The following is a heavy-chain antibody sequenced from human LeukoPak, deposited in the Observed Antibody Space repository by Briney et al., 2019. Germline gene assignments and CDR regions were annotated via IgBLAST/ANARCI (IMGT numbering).Heavy chain of an antibody. CDR1: GFTVSSSH. V-gene: IGHV3-53*01. J-gene: IGHJ3*01. D-gene: IGHD3-3*01. CDR3: ARRLSLRFDAFAV. CDR2: MSDIGPNT. Sequence: GGSLRLSCAASGFTVSSSHMSWVRQSPGKGLEWVSSMSDIGPNTYYADSVKGRFTISRDTSKNTLFLQMNSLRAEDTALYFCARRLSLRFDAFAVWGPGTVVTVSS.